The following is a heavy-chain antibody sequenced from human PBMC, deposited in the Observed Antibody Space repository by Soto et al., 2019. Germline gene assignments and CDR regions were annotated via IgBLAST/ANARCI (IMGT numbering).Heavy chain of an antibody. CDR2: ISSSSSYI. CDR3: ARASNDYGDYDGDYYYYGMDV. V-gene: IGHV3-21*01. CDR1: GFTFSSYS. J-gene: IGHJ6*02. D-gene: IGHD4-17*01. Sequence: GGSLRLSCAASGFTFSSYSMNWVRQAPGKGLEWVSSISSSSSYIYYADSVKGRFTISRDNAKNSLYLQMNSLRAEDTAVYYCARASNDYGDYDGDYYYYGMDVWGQGTTVTVSS.